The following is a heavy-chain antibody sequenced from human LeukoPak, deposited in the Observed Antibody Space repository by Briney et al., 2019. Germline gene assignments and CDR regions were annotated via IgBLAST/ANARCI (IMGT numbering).Heavy chain of an antibody. Sequence: GGSLRLSCAASGFTFDDHAMYWVRQAPGKCLEWISLISWDGGTTYYAVSVKGRFTISRDNSKHSVYLQMNSLRPEDTAIYYCTKGLRFAAALTPFDYWGQGTLVTVSS. V-gene: IGHV3-43D*03. J-gene: IGHJ4*02. CDR1: GFTFDDHA. CDR2: ISWDGGTT. CDR3: TKGLRFAAALTPFDY. D-gene: IGHD6-13*01.